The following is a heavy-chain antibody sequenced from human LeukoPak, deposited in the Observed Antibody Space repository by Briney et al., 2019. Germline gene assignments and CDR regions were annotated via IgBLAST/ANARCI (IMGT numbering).Heavy chain of an antibody. V-gene: IGHV3-7*01. D-gene: IGHD6-13*01. CDR1: GFTFSSYW. Sequence: GGSLRLSCAASGFTFSSYWMSWVRQAPGKGLEWVANIKQDGSEKYYVDSVKGRFTISRDNAKNSLYLQMNSLRAEDTAVYYCAKDDSSSWYYYYGMDVWGQGTTVTVSS. J-gene: IGHJ6*02. CDR2: IKQDGSEK. CDR3: AKDDSSSWYYYYGMDV.